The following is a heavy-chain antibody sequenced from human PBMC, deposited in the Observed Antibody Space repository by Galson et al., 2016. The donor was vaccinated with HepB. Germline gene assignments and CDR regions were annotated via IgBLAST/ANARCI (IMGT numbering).Heavy chain of an antibody. Sequence: SVKVSCKASGYTFNSYGITWVRQAPGQGLEWMGGIIPVFRTANYAQKFQGRVTITTDDSTSTAYMELRSLTSEDTAVYYCAKFSGWYEEKYFFDYWAQGTLVTVSS. V-gene: IGHV1-69*05. CDR1: GYTFNSYG. D-gene: IGHD6-19*01. J-gene: IGHJ4*02. CDR2: IIPVFRTA. CDR3: AKFSGWYEEKYFFDY.